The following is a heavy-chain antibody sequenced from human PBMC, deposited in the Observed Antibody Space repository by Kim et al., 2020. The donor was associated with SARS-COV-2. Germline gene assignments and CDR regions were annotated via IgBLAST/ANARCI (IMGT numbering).Heavy chain of an antibody. D-gene: IGHD1-7*01. V-gene: IGHV4-59*02. J-gene: IGHJ4*02. CDR2: VFNAGRT. CDR3: ARGNYATSFDY. Sequence: SETLSLTCSVSSDSVTSYYWSWIRQPPGKGLEWIGYVFNAGRTKYSPSLKSRVSISADTSKNQFSLRLSSVTSADTAVYYCARGNYATSFDYWGQGTLVTVPS. CDR1: SDSVTSYY.